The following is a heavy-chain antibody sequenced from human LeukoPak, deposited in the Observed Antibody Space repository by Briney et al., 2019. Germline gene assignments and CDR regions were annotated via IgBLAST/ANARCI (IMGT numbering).Heavy chain of an antibody. V-gene: IGHV3-48*01. CDR2: ISSSSSTI. D-gene: IGHD5-12*01. J-gene: IGHJ4*02. Sequence: GGSLRLSCAASGFTFSSYSMNWVRQAPGKGLEWVSYISSSSSTIYYADSVKGRFTISRDNAKNSLYLQMNSLRAEDTAVYYCARVKWLRDFDYWGQGTLVTVSS. CDR3: ARVKWLRDFDY. CDR1: GFTFSSYS.